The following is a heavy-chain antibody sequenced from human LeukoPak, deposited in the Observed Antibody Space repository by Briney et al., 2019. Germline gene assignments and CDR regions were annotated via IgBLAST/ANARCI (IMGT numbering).Heavy chain of an antibody. CDR2: ISYDGSNK. CDR3: AKDQYYDFWSGNLGFDY. V-gene: IGHV3-30-3*01. J-gene: IGHJ4*02. D-gene: IGHD3-3*01. Sequence: GGSLRLSCAASGFTFSSYAMRWVRQAPGKGLEWVAVISYDGSNKYYADSVKGRFTISRDNSKNTLYLQMNSLRVEDTAVYYCAKDQYYDFWSGNLGFDYWGQGTLVTVSS. CDR1: GFTFSSYA.